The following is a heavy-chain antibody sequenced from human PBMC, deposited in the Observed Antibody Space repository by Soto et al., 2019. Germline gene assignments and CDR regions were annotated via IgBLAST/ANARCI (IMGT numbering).Heavy chain of an antibody. CDR1: GFTFSSYA. CDR2: ISGSGGST. CDR3: AKEEAGYSSSSGWFDP. J-gene: IGHJ5*02. Sequence: VQLLESGGGLVQPGGSLRLSCAASGFTFSSYAMSWVRQAPGKGLEWVSAISGSGGSTYYADSVKGRFTISRDNSKNTLYLQMNSLRAEDTAVYYCAKEEAGYSSSSGWFDPWGQGTLVTVSS. D-gene: IGHD6-6*01. V-gene: IGHV3-23*01.